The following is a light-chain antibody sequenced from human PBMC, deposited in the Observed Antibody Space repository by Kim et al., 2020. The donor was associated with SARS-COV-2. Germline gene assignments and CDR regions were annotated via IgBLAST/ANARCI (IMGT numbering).Light chain of an antibody. CDR1: QSVSSAN. CDR3: QQYGTSPYT. J-gene: IGKJ2*01. V-gene: IGKV3-20*01. CDR2: GAS. Sequence: LSPGERATLSCRASQSVSSANLAWYQQKPGQAPRLLIYGASSRATGISDRFSGSGSGTDFILTISRLEPEDLAVFYCQQYGTSPYTFGRGTKLEI.